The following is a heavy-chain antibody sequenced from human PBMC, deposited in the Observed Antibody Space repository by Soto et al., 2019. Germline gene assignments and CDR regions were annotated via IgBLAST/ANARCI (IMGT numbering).Heavy chain of an antibody. CDR2: ISDSCVNT. J-gene: IGHJ4*02. CDR3: VSWVSVHFDY. CDR1: GFTFRNHA. Sequence: WGSLRLSCTTSGFTFRNHAMTWVSQAPDKGLEWVSTISDSCVNTHYADSVTGRFTISRDNSRNTLYLQMNSLKGEDTAVYYCVSWVSVHFDYWGQGTVGTVSS. V-gene: IGHV3-23*01. D-gene: IGHD2-8*01.